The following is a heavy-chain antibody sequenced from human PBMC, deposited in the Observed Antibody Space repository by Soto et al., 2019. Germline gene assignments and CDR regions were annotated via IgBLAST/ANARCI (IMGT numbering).Heavy chain of an antibody. D-gene: IGHD3-10*01. Sequence: PGGSLRLSCAASGFTFDDYAMHWVRQAPGKGLEWVSGISWNSGSIGYADSVKGRFTISRDNAKNSLYLQMNSLRAEDTALYYCAKDMKYAVRGEIDYWGQGTLVTVSS. CDR2: ISWNSGSI. V-gene: IGHV3-9*01. CDR3: AKDMKYAVRGEIDY. J-gene: IGHJ4*02. CDR1: GFTFDDYA.